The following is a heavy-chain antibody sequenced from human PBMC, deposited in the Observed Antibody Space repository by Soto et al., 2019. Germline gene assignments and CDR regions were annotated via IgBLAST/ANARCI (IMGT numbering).Heavy chain of an antibody. J-gene: IGHJ4*02. D-gene: IGHD1-26*01. V-gene: IGHV3-15*01. CDR2: IKSKTDGGTT. Sequence: EVQLVESGGGLVKPGGSLRLSCAASGFTFTNAWMSWVRQAPGKGLEWVGRIKSKTDGGTTDYAAPVKGRFTISRDDSKNTLYLQMNSLKTEDTALYYCTTDWNRYTGSPGYWGPGTLVTVSS. CDR1: GFTFTNAW. CDR3: TTDWNRYTGSPGY.